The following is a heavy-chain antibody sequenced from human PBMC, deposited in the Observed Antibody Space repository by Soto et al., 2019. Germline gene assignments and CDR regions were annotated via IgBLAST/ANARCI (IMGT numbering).Heavy chain of an antibody. CDR2: ITPDGSEK. J-gene: IGHJ4*02. CDR1: GFTFGSYW. Sequence: RRLSCAASGFTFGSYWMKWVRQAPGKGLEWVASITPDGSEKYYVDSLKGRFTISRDNAKSSLYLQMNSLRAEDTAIYYCVKDDGDYVGQGTLVTSPQ. V-gene: IGHV3-7*03. CDR3: VKDDGDY. D-gene: IGHD1-1*01.